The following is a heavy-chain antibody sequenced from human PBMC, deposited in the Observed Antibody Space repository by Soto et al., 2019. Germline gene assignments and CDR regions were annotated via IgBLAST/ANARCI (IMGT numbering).Heavy chain of an antibody. CDR1: GFSLSTSGVG. CDR3: AHSAMVRGVIITSPWFDP. J-gene: IGHJ5*02. V-gene: IGHV2-5*02. Sequence: SGPTLVNPTQTLTLTCTFSGFSLSTSGVGVGWIRQPPGKALEWLALIYWDDDKRYSPSLKSRLTITKDTSKNQVVLTMTNMDPVDTATYYCAHSAMVRGVIITSPWFDPWGQGTLVTVPQ. CDR2: IYWDDDK. D-gene: IGHD3-10*01.